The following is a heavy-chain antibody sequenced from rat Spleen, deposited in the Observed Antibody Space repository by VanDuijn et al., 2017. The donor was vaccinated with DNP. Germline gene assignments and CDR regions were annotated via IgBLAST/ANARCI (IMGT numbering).Heavy chain of an antibody. D-gene: IGHD4-3*01. Sequence: QVQLKESGPGLVQPSQTLSLTCTVSGFSLTRYTVSWVRQPPGKGMEWIAAISSGGSTYYNSALKSRLSFSKATSKSQVFLKLNSLQTEDTATYYCARDLIIRDTTSAMDAWGQGTSVTVSS. CDR2: ISSGGST. V-gene: IGHV2-6*01. CDR3: ARDLIIRDTTSAMDA. J-gene: IGHJ4*01. CDR1: GFSLTRYT.